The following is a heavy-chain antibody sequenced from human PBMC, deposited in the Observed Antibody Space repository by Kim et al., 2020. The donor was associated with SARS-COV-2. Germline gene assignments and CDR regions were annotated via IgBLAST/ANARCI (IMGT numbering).Heavy chain of an antibody. CDR3: ARQNYDYVWGSYRSGPGAFDI. CDR1: GGSISSSSSSSYY. CDR2: IYYSGST. J-gene: IGHJ3*02. Sequence: SETLSLTCTVSGGSISSSSSSSYYWGWIRQPPGKGLEWIGSIYYSGSTYYNPSLKSRVTISADTSKNQFSLKLSSVTAADTAVYYCARQNYDYVWGSYRSGPGAFDIWGQGTMVTVSS. V-gene: IGHV4-39*01. D-gene: IGHD3-16*02.